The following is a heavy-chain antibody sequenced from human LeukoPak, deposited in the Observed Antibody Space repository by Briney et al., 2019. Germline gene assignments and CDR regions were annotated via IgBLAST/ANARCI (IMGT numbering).Heavy chain of an antibody. CDR3: ARDGYRIEAAAGTGGFDY. D-gene: IGHD6-13*01. Sequence: GRSLRLSCAASGFTFSSYAMHWVRQAPGKGLEWVAVISYDGSNKYYADSVKGRFTISRDNSKNTLYLQMNSLRAEDTAVYYCARDGYRIEAAAGTGGFDYWGQGTLVTVSS. J-gene: IGHJ4*02. CDR1: GFTFSSYA. CDR2: ISYDGSNK. V-gene: IGHV3-30*04.